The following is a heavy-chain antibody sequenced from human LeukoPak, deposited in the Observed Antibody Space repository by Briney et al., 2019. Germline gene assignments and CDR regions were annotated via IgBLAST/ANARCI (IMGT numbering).Heavy chain of an antibody. J-gene: IGHJ4*02. CDR2: TSAYNGNT. V-gene: IGHV1-18*01. CDR3: ARAIGYSSGWQEGGYYFDY. Sequence: ASVKVSCKASGYTFTSYGISWVRQAPGQGLEWMGWTSAYNGNTNYAQKLQGRVTMTTDTSTSTAYMELRSLRSDDTAVYYCARAIGYSSGWQEGGYYFDYWGQGTLVTVSS. CDR1: GYTFTSYG. D-gene: IGHD6-19*01.